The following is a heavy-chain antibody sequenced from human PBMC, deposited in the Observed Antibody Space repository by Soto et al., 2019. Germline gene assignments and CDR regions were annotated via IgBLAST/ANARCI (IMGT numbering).Heavy chain of an antibody. V-gene: IGHV4-4*07. D-gene: IGHD2-21*01. Sequence: SETLSLTCTVSGGSINSYWWSWIRQPAGKGLEWIGRVYSSGTTDYNPSLNSRATMSVETSKNQFSLKLSSVTAADTAVYYCARDIASYAYGEGYWGQGIQVTVSS. CDR1: GGSINSYW. CDR2: VYSSGTT. CDR3: ARDIASYAYGEGY. J-gene: IGHJ4*02.